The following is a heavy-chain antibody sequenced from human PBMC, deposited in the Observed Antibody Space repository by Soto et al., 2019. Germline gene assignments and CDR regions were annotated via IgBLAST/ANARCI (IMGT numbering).Heavy chain of an antibody. CDR2: ISYDGSNK. CDR3: ARGGRLDTAMDLPIDY. V-gene: IGHV3-30-3*01. Sequence: GSLRLSCAASGFTFSSYAMHWVRQAPGKGLEWVAVISYDGSNKYYADSVKGRFTISRDNSKNTLYLQMNSLRAEDTAVYYCARGGRLDTAMDLPIDYWGQGTLVTVSS. D-gene: IGHD5-18*01. CDR1: GFTFSSYA. J-gene: IGHJ4*02.